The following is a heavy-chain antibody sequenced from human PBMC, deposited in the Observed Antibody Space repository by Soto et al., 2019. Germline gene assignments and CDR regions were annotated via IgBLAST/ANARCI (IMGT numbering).Heavy chain of an antibody. CDR3: ARDSSTTNPV. D-gene: IGHD2-2*01. Sequence: QVQLVQSGAEVRRPGTSVMVSCKTSGYTFTDYDINWVRQATGQGLEWMGWMNPNRGNTGYAQKFQGRVSMTRNTATSTAYMELSSLRSDDTAIYYCARDSSTTNPVWGQGTMVTVSS. V-gene: IGHV1-8*01. CDR1: GYTFTDYD. CDR2: MNPNRGNT. J-gene: IGHJ3*01.